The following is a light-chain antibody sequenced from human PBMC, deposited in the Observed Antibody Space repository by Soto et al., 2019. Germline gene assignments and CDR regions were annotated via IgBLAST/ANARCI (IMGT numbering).Light chain of an antibody. CDR2: WAS. CDR3: QQYHSDPIT. V-gene: IGKV4-1*01. J-gene: IGKJ5*01. Sequence: DFVMTQSPDSLAVSLGERSTINCRSRQSVLSNSDNKNYLAWFQQKPGQPPKLLFYWASTRESGVPDRFSGSGSATDFTLTISSLQAEDVAVYYCQQYHSDPITFGQGTRLEIK. CDR1: QSVLSNSDNKNY.